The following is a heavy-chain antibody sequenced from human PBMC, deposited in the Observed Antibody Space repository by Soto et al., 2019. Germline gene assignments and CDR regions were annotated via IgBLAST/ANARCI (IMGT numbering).Heavy chain of an antibody. V-gene: IGHV3-23*01. CDR2: ISGSGGSK. CDR1: GFTFSSYA. D-gene: IGHD2-15*01. CDR3: AKKAPGGIVVVVAATGYFDY. J-gene: IGHJ4*02. Sequence: EVQLLESGGGLVQPGGSLRLSCAASGFTFSSYAMSWVRQAPGKGLEWVSAISGSGGSKYYADSVKGRFTISRDNSKNTLYLQMNSLRDEDTAVYYCAKKAPGGIVVVVAATGYFDYWGQGTLVTVSS.